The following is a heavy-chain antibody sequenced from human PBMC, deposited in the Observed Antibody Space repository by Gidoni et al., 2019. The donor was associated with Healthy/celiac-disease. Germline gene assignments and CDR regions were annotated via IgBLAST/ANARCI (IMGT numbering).Heavy chain of an antibody. V-gene: IGHV3-23*01. CDR1: GFPFSSYA. J-gene: IGHJ6*02. CDR3: AKDGDDYYYYGMDV. Sequence: EVQLLEYGGGLVQPGGSLRLSCAASGFPFSSYAMSWLRQAPGKGLEWVSAISGSGGSTYYADSVKGRFTISRDNSKNTLYLQMNSLRAEDTAVYYCAKDGDDYYYYGMDVWGQGTTVTVSS. D-gene: IGHD7-27*01. CDR2: ISGSGGST.